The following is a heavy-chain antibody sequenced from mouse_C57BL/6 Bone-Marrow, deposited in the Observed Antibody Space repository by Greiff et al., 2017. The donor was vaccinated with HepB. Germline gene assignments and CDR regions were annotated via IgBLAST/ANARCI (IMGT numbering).Heavy chain of an antibody. J-gene: IGHJ3*01. D-gene: IGHD2-4*01. CDR3: ARSLYDYPFAY. V-gene: IGHV1-82*01. Sequence: VQLQQSGPELVKPGASVKISCKASGYAFSSSWMNWVKQRPGKGLEWIGRIYPGDGDTNYNGKFKGKATLTADKSSSTAYMQLSSLTSEDSAVYFCARSLYDYPFAYWGQGTLVTVSA. CDR2: IYPGDGDT. CDR1: GYAFSSSW.